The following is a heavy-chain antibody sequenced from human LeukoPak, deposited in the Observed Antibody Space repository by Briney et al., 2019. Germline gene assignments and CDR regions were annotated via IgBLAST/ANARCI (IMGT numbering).Heavy chain of an antibody. CDR2: ISGSGGST. J-gene: IGHJ4*02. V-gene: IGHV3-23*01. D-gene: IGHD3-22*01. CDR3: AREGYYDSSVLGY. Sequence: GGSLRLSCAASGFTFSSYAMSWVRQAPGKGLEWVSAISGSGGSTYYADSVKGRFTISRDNAKNSLYLQMNSLRAEDTALYHCAREGYYDSSVLGYWGQGTLVTVSS. CDR1: GFTFSSYA.